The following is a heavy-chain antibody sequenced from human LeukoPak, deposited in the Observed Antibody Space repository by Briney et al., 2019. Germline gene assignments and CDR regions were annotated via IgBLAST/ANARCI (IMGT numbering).Heavy chain of an antibody. V-gene: IGHV6-1*01. CDR3: VRGTLTYFDL. Sequence: SQTLSLTCVVSGDSVSNNSAAWTWIRQSPSRGLEWLGTTYYRSKWFNGYAVSVKGRITITPDTSKNQFSLQMNFVIPEDTAVYYRVRGTLTYFDLWGRGTLVTVSS. D-gene: IGHD3-9*01. J-gene: IGHJ2*01. CDR2: TYYRSKWFN. CDR1: GDSVSNNSAA.